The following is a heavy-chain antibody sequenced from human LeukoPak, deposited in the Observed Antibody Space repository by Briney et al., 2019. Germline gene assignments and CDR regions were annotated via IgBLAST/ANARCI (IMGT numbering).Heavy chain of an antibody. CDR3: AREISLYPTKKHSDKLDY. CDR2: IYTSGST. Sequence: SQTLSLTCTVSGGSISSGSYYWSWIRQPAGKGLEWIGRIYTSGSTNYNPSLKSRVTISVDTSKNQFSLKLSSVTAADMAVYYCAREISLYPTKKHSDKLDYWGQGTLVTVSS. J-gene: IGHJ4*02. D-gene: IGHD3-22*01. V-gene: IGHV4-61*02. CDR1: GGSISSGSYY.